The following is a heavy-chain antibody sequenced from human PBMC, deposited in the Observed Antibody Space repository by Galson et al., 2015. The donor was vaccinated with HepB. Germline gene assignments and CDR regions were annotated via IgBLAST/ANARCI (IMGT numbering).Heavy chain of an antibody. D-gene: IGHD6-19*01. CDR1: GFTFSSYS. J-gene: IGHJ4*02. CDR3: ARDRLAVAGRGTYYFDY. CDR2: ISSSSSTI. V-gene: IGHV3-48*01. Sequence: SLRLSCAASGFTFSSYSMNWVRQAPGKGLEWVSYISSSSSTIYYADSVKGRFTISRDNAKNSLYLQMNSLRAEDTAVYYCARDRLAVAGRGTYYFDYWGQGTLVTVSS.